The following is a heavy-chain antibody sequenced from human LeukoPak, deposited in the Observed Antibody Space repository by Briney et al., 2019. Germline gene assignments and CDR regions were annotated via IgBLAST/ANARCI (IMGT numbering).Heavy chain of an antibody. CDR3: ANQRGGF. D-gene: IGHD3-10*01. CDR2: ISGTAENT. V-gene: IGHV3-23*01. Sequence: PGGSLRLSCEASGFTFDDYGMSWVRQAPGKGLEWVSAISGTAENTYYADSVKGRFSISRDNSRNTVHLQMNSLRPEDTAVYYCANQRGGFWGQGTLVTVSS. CDR1: GFTFDDYG. J-gene: IGHJ4*02.